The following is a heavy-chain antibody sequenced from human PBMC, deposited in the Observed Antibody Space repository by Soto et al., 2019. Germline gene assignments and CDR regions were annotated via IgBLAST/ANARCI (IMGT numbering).Heavy chain of an antibody. Sequence: GRSHRVSNAASGFTITNAWMNWVRQNTGKGLEWVGRIKSKTNGGTTDYAAPVKGRFTISRDDSKNTLYLQMNSLKTEDTAVYYCTTAEYYYDSSGYSKGPAFDIWAQGTMVTVSS. CDR2: IKSKTNGGTT. CDR1: GFTITNAW. V-gene: IGHV3-15*07. J-gene: IGHJ3*02. CDR3: TTAEYYYDSSGYSKGPAFDI. D-gene: IGHD3-22*01.